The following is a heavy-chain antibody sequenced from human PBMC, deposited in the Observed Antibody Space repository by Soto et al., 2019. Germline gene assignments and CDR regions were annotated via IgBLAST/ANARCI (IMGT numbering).Heavy chain of an antibody. V-gene: IGHV4-34*01. J-gene: IGHJ6*02. CDR1: GGSFSGYY. CDR3: ARRGPDIVVVPAATLPYYYGMDV. D-gene: IGHD2-2*01. Sequence: LSETLSLTCAVYGGSFSGYYWSWIRQPPGKGLEWIGEINHSGSTNYNPSLKSRVTISVDTSKNQFSLKLSSVTAADTAVYYCARRGPDIVVVPAATLPYYYGMDVWGQGTTVTVSS. CDR2: INHSGST.